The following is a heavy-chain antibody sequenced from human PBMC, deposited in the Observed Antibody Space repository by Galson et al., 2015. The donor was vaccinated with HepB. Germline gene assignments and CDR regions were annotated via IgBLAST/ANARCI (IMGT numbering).Heavy chain of an antibody. V-gene: IGHV1-18*01. CDR2: SSAYNGNT. D-gene: IGHD1-1*01. J-gene: IGHJ6*03. CDR1: GYTFTSYG. CDR3: ARDAGATGPGAPPKQYMDV. Sequence: SVKVSCKASGYTFTSYGISWVRQAPGQGLEWMGWSSAYNGNTNYAQKLQGRVTMTTDTSTSTAYMELRSLRADDTAVYYCARDAGATGPGAPPKQYMDVWGKGTTVSVSS.